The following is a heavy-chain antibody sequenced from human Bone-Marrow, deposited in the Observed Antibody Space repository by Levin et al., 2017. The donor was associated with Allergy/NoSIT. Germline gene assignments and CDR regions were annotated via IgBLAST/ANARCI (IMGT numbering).Heavy chain of an antibody. CDR2: INTNTGNP. CDR1: GYTFSSYV. CDR3: ARADAIKFDSSFDS. J-gene: IGHJ4*02. V-gene: IGHV7-4-1*02. D-gene: IGHD3-16*01. Sequence: ASVKVSCKASGYTFSSYVMNWVRQAPGQGLEWMGWINTNTGNPRFAQGFTGRFVFSVDTSVSTAYLQISSLKAEDTAVYYCARADAIKFDSSFDSWGQGTLVTVSS.